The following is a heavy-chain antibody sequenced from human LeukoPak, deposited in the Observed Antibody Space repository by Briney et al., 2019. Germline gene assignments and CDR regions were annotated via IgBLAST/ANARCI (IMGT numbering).Heavy chain of an antibody. V-gene: IGHV1-2*02. CDR2: INPNSGGT. CDR1: GYTFTGYY. D-gene: IGHD3-22*01. Sequence: ASVKVSCRASGYTFTGYYMHWVRQAPGQGLEWMGWINPNSGGTNYAQKFQGRVTMTRDTSISTAYMELSRLRSDDTAVYYCARASSYYDSSGYAPFQHWGQGTLVTVSS. CDR3: ARASSYYDSSGYAPFQH. J-gene: IGHJ1*01.